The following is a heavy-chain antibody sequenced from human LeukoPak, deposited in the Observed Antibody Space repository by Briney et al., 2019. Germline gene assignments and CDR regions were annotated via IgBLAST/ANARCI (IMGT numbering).Heavy chain of an antibody. D-gene: IGHD3-22*01. CDR3: ARRDSSGSYPYYFDY. Sequence: GGSLRLSRVGSGFTFSTHTLSWVRLAPGRGLEWVSAISDSGTSTYDEDSVKGRFSISRDNSKDTLYLQMNSLRVEDTAVYYCARRDSSGSYPYYFDYWGQGTLVTVSS. CDR2: ISDSGTST. V-gene: IGHV3-23*01. J-gene: IGHJ4*02. CDR1: GFTFSTHT.